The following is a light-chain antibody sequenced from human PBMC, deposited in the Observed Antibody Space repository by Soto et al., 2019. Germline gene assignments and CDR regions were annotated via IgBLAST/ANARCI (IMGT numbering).Light chain of an antibody. V-gene: IGLV2-14*01. CDR3: SSYTSSSTLYV. Sequence: QSALTQPASVSGSPGQSITISCTGTSSDVGDYNYVSWYQQHPGKAPKLMIYDVSNRPSGVSNRFSGSKSGNTPSLTISGLQAEDESDYYCSSYTSSSTLYVFGTGTKLTVL. CDR1: SSDVGDYNY. CDR2: DVS. J-gene: IGLJ1*01.